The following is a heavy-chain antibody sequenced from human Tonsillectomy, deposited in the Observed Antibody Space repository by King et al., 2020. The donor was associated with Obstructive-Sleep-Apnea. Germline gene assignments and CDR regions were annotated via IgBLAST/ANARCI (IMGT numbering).Heavy chain of an antibody. CDR3: TRYYFDSSGFGGMDV. D-gene: IGHD3-22*01. J-gene: IGHJ6*02. V-gene: IGHV3-33*01. Sequence: VQLVESGGGVVQPGRSLRLSCAASGFTFNIYGMHWVRQAPGKGLEWGAGIWDDGSKTYFAESVKGRFTVSRENSKKMLYLQMNSLRAEDTAVYYCTRYYFDSSGFGGMDVWGQGTTVTVSS. CDR1: GFTFNIYG. CDR2: IWDDGSKT.